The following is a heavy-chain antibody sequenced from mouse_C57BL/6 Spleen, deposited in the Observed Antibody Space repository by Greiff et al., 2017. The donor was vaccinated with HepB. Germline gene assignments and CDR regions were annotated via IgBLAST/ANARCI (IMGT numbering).Heavy chain of an antibody. V-gene: IGHV1-15*01. CDR2: IDPETGGT. Sequence: QVQLKESGAELVRPGASVTLSCKASGYTFTDYEMHWVQQTPVHGLEWIGAIDPETGGTAYTQKFKGKAILTADKSSSTAYMELRSLTSEDSAVYYCTRVRSTKNTTKAMDYWGEGTSVTVSS. CDR1: GYTFTDYE. CDR3: TRVRSTKNTTKAMDY. J-gene: IGHJ4*01. D-gene: IGHD2-4*01.